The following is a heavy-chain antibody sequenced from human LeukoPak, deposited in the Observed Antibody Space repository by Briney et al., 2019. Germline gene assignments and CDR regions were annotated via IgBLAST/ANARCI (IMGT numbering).Heavy chain of an antibody. J-gene: IGHJ4*02. D-gene: IGHD3-16*01. CDR3: ATQRDRGDPIPHY. CDR1: GGSMTNYY. V-gene: IGHV4-59*06. Sequence: SETLSLTCTVSGGSMTNYYWSWIRQHPGKGLEWIGYIYYSGSTYYNPSLKSRVTISVDTSKNQFSLKLSSVTAADTAVYYCATQRDRGDPIPHYWGQGTLVTVSS. CDR2: IYYSGST.